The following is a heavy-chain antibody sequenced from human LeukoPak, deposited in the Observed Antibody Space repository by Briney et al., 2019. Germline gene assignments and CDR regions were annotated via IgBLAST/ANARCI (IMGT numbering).Heavy chain of an antibody. V-gene: IGHV3-13*01. CDR2: IGTAGDT. J-gene: IGHJ3*02. CDR3: ARASGYYDSSGDAFDI. D-gene: IGHD3-22*01. Sequence: GGSLRLSCAASGFTFSSYDMHWVRQATGKGLEWVSAIGTAGDTYYLGSVKGRFTISRENAKNSLYLQMNSLRAGDTAVYYCARASGYYDSSGDAFDIWGQGTMVTVSS. CDR1: GFTFSSYD.